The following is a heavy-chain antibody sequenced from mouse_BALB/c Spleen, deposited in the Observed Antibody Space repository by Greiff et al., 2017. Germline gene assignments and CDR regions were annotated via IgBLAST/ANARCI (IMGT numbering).Heavy chain of an antibody. Sequence: DVQLQQSGPGLVKPSQSLSLTCTVTGYSITSDYAWNWIRQFPGNKLEWMGYISYSGSTSYNPSLKSRISITRDTSKNQFFLQLNSVTTEDTATYYCARCGYYDAMDYWGQGTSVTVSS. J-gene: IGHJ4*01. CDR3: ARCGYYDAMDY. CDR2: ISYSGST. CDR1: GYSITSDYA. D-gene: IGHD2-3*01. V-gene: IGHV3-2*02.